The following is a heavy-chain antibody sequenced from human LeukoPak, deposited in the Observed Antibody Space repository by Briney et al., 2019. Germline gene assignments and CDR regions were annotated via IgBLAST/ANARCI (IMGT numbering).Heavy chain of an antibody. D-gene: IGHD4-11*01. V-gene: IGHV1-69*13. CDR3: ARCPYSNYYYYYYMDV. CDR2: IIPIFGTA. Sequence: GASVKVSCKASGGTFSSYAISWVRQAPGQGLEWMGGIIPIFGTANYAQKFQGRVTITADESTSTAYMELSSLRSEDTAVYYCARCPYSNYYYYYYMDVWGKGTTVTVSS. CDR1: GGTFSSYA. J-gene: IGHJ6*03.